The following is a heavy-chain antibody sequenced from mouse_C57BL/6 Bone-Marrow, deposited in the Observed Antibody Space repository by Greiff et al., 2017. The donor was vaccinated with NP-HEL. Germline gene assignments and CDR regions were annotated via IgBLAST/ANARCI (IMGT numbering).Heavy chain of an antibody. V-gene: IGHV1-55*01. CDR3: ASSDYYYGSSYRFAY. CDR1: GYTFTSYW. CDR2: IYPGSGST. Sequence: QVQLQQPGAELVKPGASVKMSCKASGYTFTSYWITWVKQRPGQGLEWIGDIYPGSGSTNYNEKFKSKATLTVDTSSSTAYMQLSSLTSEDSAVYYCASSDYYYGSSYRFAYWGQGTLVTVSA. J-gene: IGHJ3*01. D-gene: IGHD1-1*01.